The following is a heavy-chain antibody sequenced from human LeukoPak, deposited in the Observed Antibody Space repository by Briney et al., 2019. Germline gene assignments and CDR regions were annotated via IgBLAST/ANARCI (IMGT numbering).Heavy chain of an antibody. Sequence: KAGGSLRLSCAASGFTFGDYAMHWVRQAPGKGLEWVSLISWDGGSTYYADSVKGRFTISRDNSKNSLYLQMNSLRAEDTALYYCAKDMSCSSTSCYRDYYYYMDVWGKGTTVTVSS. CDR1: GFTFGDYA. J-gene: IGHJ6*03. CDR3: AKDMSCSSTSCYRDYYYYMDV. D-gene: IGHD2-2*01. CDR2: ISWDGGST. V-gene: IGHV3-43D*03.